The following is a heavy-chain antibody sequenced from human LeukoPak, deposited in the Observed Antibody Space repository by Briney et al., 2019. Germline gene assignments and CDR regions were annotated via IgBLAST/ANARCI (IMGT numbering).Heavy chain of an antibody. CDR3: ARTINWNDAIDHSDY. J-gene: IGHJ4*02. D-gene: IGHD1-20*01. CDR2: ISAYNGNT. Sequence: ASVKVSCKASGYTFTSYGISWVRQAPGQGLEWMGWISAYNGNTNYAQKLQGRVTMTPDTSTSTAYMELRSLRSDDTAVYYCARTINWNDAIDHSDYWGQGTLVTVSS. CDR1: GYTFTSYG. V-gene: IGHV1-18*01.